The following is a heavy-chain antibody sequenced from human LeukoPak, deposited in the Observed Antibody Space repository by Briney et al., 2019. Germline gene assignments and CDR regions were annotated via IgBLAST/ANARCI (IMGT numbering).Heavy chain of an antibody. Sequence: PSETLSLTCTVSGGSISSSSYYWGWIRQPPGKGLEWIGSIYYSGSTYYNPSLKSRVTISVDTSKNQFSLKLSSVTAADTAVYYCARRGRHIVVVTATYDASDIWGQGTMVTVSS. J-gene: IGHJ3*02. V-gene: IGHV4-39*01. CDR2: IYYSGST. CDR3: ARRGRHIVVVTATYDASDI. CDR1: GGSISSSSYY. D-gene: IGHD2-21*02.